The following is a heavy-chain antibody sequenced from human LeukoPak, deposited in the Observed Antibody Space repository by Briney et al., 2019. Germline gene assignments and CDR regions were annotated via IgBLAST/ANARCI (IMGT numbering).Heavy chain of an antibody. CDR3: ARDVGFD. V-gene: IGHV4-61*01. Sequence: KPSETLSLTCTVSGGSVNSDNYYWSWIRQPPGRGLEWIGYIFYTGSTNYNPSLKSRVTISVDTSKNQFSLKVSPVTAADTAVYYCARDVGFDWGQGTLVTVSS. J-gene: IGHJ4*02. CDR2: IFYTGST. CDR1: GGSVNSDNYY. D-gene: IGHD6-25*01.